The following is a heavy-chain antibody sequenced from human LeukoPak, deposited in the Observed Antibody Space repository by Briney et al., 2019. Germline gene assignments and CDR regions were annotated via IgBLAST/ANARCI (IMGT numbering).Heavy chain of an antibody. CDR1: GFTFSSYA. V-gene: IGHV3-30-3*01. D-gene: IGHD3-16*01. J-gene: IGHJ4*02. CDR3: AGYDYVWGSILGLDY. CDR2: ISYDGSNK. Sequence: PGRSLRLSCAASGFTFSSYAMHWVRQAPGKGLEWVAVISYDGSNKYYADSVKGRFTISRDNSKNTLHLQMNSLRAEDTAVYYCAGYDYVWGSILGLDYWGQGTLVTVSS.